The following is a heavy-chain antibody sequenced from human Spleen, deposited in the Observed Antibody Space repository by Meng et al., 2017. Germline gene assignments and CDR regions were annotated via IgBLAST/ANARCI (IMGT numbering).Heavy chain of an antibody. CDR3: ARDCGSGWYGLYYYYYGMDV. D-gene: IGHD6-19*01. CDR1: GFSVSNYW. Sequence: GESLKISCAASGFSVSNYWIYWVRQGPGKGLEWVSSISSSSSYIYYADSVKGRFTISRDNAKNSLYLQMNSLRAEDTAVYYCARDCGSGWYGLYYYYYGMDVWGQGTTVTVSS. V-gene: IGHV3-21*01. CDR2: ISSSSSYI. J-gene: IGHJ6*02.